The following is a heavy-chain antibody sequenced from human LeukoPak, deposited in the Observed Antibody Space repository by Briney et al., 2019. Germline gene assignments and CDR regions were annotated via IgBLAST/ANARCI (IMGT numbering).Heavy chain of an antibody. CDR2: ISAKNGKT. V-gene: IGHV1-18*01. D-gene: IGHD2-8*01. CDR3: ARDFFQFSVRFDS. J-gene: IGHJ5*01. CDR1: GYTFTGYG. Sequence: ASVRVSCKASGYTFTGYGFTWVRRAPGQGREWMGWISAKNGKTNYAQKFQGRVTLTTDTSTSTAYMELRSLRSDDTAVYYCARDFFQFSVRFDSWGQGTLVTVSS.